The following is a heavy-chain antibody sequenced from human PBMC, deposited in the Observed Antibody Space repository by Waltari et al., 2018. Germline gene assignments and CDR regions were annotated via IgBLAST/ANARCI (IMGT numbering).Heavy chain of an antibody. CDR3: AREGSTSYFDY. CDR1: GFTFSSYW. V-gene: IGHV3-7*01. D-gene: IGHD2-2*01. J-gene: IGHJ4*02. Sequence: EVQLVESGGGLVQPGGSLRLSCAASGFTFSSYWMSWVRQAPGKGLERVANIKQDGSEKYYVDSVKGRFTISRDNAKNSLYLQMNSLRAEDTAVYYCAREGSTSYFDYWGQGTLVTVSS. CDR2: IKQDGSEK.